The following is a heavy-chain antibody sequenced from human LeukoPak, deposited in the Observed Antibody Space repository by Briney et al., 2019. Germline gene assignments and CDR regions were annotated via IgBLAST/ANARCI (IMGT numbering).Heavy chain of an antibody. Sequence: GASVKVSCKVSGYTLTELSMHWVRQAPGKGLEWMGGFDPEDGETIYAQKFQGRVTMTEDTSTDTAYMELSSLRSEDTAVYCCTAAGTGYYGMDVWGKGTTVTVSS. CDR3: TAAGTGYYGMDV. CDR1: GYTLTELS. CDR2: FDPEDGET. D-gene: IGHD6-13*01. J-gene: IGHJ6*04. V-gene: IGHV1-24*01.